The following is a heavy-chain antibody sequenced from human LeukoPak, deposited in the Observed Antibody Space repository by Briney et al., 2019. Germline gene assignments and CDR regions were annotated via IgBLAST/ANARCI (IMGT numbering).Heavy chain of an antibody. CDR2: ISAYNGNT. D-gene: IGHD6-13*01. CDR3: ARDASSSWSTNAFDI. J-gene: IGHJ3*02. V-gene: IGHV1-18*01. Sequence: ASVKVSCKASGYTFTSYGISWVRQAPGQGLEWMGWISAYNGNTNYAQKLQGRVTMTTDTSTSTAYMELRSLRSDDTAVYYCARDASSSWSTNAFDIWGQGTMVTVSS. CDR1: GYTFTSYG.